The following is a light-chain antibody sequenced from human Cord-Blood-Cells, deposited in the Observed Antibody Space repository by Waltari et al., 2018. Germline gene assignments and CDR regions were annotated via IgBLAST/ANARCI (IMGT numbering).Light chain of an antibody. CDR1: SSDAGGYNY. CDR2: DVS. V-gene: IGLV2-11*01. CDR3: CSYAGSYTWV. J-gene: IGLJ3*02. Sequence: QSALTQPRSVSGSPGQSVTISCTGTSSDAGGYNYVSWYQQHPGKAPKLMIYDVSKRPSGVPDRFSGSKSGNTASLTISGLQAEDEPDYYCCSYAGSYTWVFGGGTKLTVL.